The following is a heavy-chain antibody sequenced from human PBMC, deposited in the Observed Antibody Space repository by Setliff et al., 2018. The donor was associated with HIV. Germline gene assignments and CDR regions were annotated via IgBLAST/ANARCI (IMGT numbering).Heavy chain of an antibody. Sequence: SETLSLTCTVSGYSISSGYYWGWIRQPPGKGLEWIGSIYHSGSTYYNPSLKSRVTISVDTSKNQFSLKLSSVTATDTAVYYCASKFYGSGSYKDYWGQGTLVTSPQ. CDR1: GYSISSGYY. V-gene: IGHV4-38-2*02. J-gene: IGHJ4*02. D-gene: IGHD3-10*01. CDR2: IYHSGST. CDR3: ASKFYGSGSYKDY.